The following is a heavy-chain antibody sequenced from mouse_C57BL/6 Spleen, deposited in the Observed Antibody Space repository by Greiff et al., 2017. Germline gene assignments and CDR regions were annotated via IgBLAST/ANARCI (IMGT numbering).Heavy chain of an antibody. V-gene: IGHV1-15*01. CDR1: GYTFTDYE. D-gene: IGHD1-1*01. CDR2: IDPETGGT. Sequence: QVQLQQSGAELVRPGASVTLSCKASGYTFTDYEMHWVKQTPVHGLEWIGAIDPETGGTAYNQKFKGKAILTADKSSSTAYMELRSLTSEDSAVYYCTREGRIYYYGSSYPFDDWGPGTTLTVSS. CDR3: TREGRIYYYGSSYPFDD. J-gene: IGHJ2*01.